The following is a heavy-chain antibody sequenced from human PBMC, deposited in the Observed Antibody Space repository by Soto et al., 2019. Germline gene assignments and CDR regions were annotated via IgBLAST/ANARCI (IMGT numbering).Heavy chain of an antibody. CDR1: GGSFSGYY. V-gene: IGHV4-34*01. CDR3: ARGDYDFWSGPSDY. D-gene: IGHD3-3*01. CDR2: INHSGST. J-gene: IGHJ4*02. Sequence: SETLSLTCAVHGGSFSGYYWSWIRQPPGKGLEWIGEINHSGSTNYNPSLKSRVTISVDTSKNQFSLKLSSVTAADTAVYYCARGDYDFWSGPSDYWGQGTLVTVSS.